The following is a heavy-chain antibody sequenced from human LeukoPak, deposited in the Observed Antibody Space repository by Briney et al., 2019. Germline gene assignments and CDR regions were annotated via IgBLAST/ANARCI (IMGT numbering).Heavy chain of an antibody. CDR1: GYTLTELS. V-gene: IGHV1-24*01. J-gene: IGHJ4*02. Sequence: ASVKVSCKVSGYTLTELSMHWVRQAPGKGLEWMGWMNPNSGGTNYAQKFQGRVTMTEDTSTDTAYMELSSLRSEDTAVYYCATDLGSSGWYVGYWGQGTLVTVSS. CDR3: ATDLGSSGWYVGY. D-gene: IGHD6-19*01. CDR2: MNPNSGGT.